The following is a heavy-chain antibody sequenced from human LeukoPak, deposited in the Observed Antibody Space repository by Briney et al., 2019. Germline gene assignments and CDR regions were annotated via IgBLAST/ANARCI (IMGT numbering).Heavy chain of an antibody. CDR2: INHSGST. CDR1: GGSSSGYY. Sequence: PSETLSLTCAVYGGSSSGYYWSWIRQPPGKGLEWIGEINHSGSTNYNPSLKSRVTISVDTSKNQFSLKLSSVTAADTAVYYCAREGYGDYGENNWFDPWGQGTLVTVSS. V-gene: IGHV4-34*01. J-gene: IGHJ5*02. D-gene: IGHD4-17*01. CDR3: AREGYGDYGENNWFDP.